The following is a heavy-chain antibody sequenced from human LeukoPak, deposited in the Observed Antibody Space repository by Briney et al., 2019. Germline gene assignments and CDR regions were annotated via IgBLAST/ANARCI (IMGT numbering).Heavy chain of an antibody. CDR3: AKDRYCSGGSCYSGFDY. Sequence: GASLRLSCAASGFTFSSYAMSWVRQAPGKGLEWVSAISGSGSSTYYADSVKGRFTISRDNSKNTLYLQMNSLRAEDTAVYYCAKDRYCSGGSCYSGFDYWGQGTLVTVPS. V-gene: IGHV3-23*01. CDR2: ISGSGSST. D-gene: IGHD2-15*01. CDR1: GFTFSSYA. J-gene: IGHJ4*02.